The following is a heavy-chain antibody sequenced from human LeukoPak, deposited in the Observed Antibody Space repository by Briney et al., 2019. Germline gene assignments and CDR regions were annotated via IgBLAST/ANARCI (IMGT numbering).Heavy chain of an antibody. CDR2: ISDSATNT. D-gene: IGHD2-21*02. CDR3: VKDWRDEANCGGDCLEY. J-gene: IGHJ4*02. CDR1: GFNFYIYT. Sequence: PGGSLRLSCAASGFNFYIYTMSWVRQAPGKGLEWVSSISDSATNTYYADSVKGRFTISRDNSKNTLYQQMNSLRAEDTAVYYCVKDWRDEANCGGDCLEYWGQGTLVTVSS. V-gene: IGHV3-23*01.